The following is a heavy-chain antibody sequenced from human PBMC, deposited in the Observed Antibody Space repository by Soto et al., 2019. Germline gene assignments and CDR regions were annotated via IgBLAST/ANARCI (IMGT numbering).Heavy chain of an antibody. J-gene: IGHJ4*02. V-gene: IGHV3-9*01. Sequence: EVQLVESGGGLVQPGRSLRLSCAASGFTFDDYAMHWVRQAPGKGLEWVSGINWNSGSIGYADSVKGRFTISRDNGKSSLYLQLSSLRADDTALYYCAKDHMWGGDSTSYYFESWGQGTLVTVSS. CDR1: GFTFDDYA. D-gene: IGHD6-6*01. CDR3: AKDHMWGGDSTSYYFES. CDR2: INWNSGSI.